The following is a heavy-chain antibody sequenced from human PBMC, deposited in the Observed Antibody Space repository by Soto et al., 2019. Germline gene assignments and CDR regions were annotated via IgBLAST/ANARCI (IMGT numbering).Heavy chain of an antibody. Sequence: GASVKVSCKASGGTFSSYAISWVRQAPGQGLEWMGGIIPIFGTANYAQKFQGRVTITADESTSTAYMELSSLRSEDTAVYYCARLDTAMVTSDYWGQGTLVTVSS. D-gene: IGHD5-18*01. V-gene: IGHV1-69*13. CDR2: IIPIFGTA. CDR1: GGTFSSYA. CDR3: ARLDTAMVTSDY. J-gene: IGHJ4*02.